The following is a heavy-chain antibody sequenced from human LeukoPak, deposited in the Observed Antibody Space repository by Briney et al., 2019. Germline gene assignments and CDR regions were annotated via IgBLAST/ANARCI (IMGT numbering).Heavy chain of an antibody. CDR3: ARRPTYYYDSSGYPLAYAFDI. Sequence: PSETLSLTCAVYGGSFSGYYWSWIRQPPGKGLEWIGEINHSGSTNYNPSLKSRVTISVDTSKNQFPLKLSSVTAADTAVYYCARRPTYYYDSSGYPLAYAFDIWGQGTMVTVSS. J-gene: IGHJ3*02. CDR2: INHSGST. V-gene: IGHV4-34*01. D-gene: IGHD3-22*01. CDR1: GGSFSGYY.